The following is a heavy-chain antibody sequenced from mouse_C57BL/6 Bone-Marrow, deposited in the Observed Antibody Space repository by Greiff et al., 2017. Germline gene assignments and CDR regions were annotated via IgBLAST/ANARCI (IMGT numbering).Heavy chain of an antibody. CDR3: AHSSGLAWFAY. Sequence: VQLQQPGAELVRPGSSVKLSCKASGYTFTSYWMHWVKQRPIQGLEWIGNIDPSDSETHYNQKFKDKATLTVDKSSSTADMQLSSLTSEDSAVYYCAHSSGLAWFAYWGQGTLVTDSA. V-gene: IGHV1-52*01. CDR2: IDPSDSET. D-gene: IGHD3-2*02. J-gene: IGHJ3*01. CDR1: GYTFTSYW.